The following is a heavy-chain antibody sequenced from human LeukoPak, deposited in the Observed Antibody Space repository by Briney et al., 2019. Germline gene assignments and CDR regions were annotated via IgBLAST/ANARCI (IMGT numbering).Heavy chain of an antibody. CDR2: ISYDGSEK. CDR1: GFTFSSYA. V-gene: IGHV3-30*04. J-gene: IGHJ3*02. Sequence: PGGSLRLSCAAPGFTFSSYAMDWVRQAPGKGLEWVAVISYDGSEKYYADSVKGRFTISRDNAKNSLYLQMSSLRAEDTAVYYCVRDHHRRHYDSQARDTFDIWGQGTMVTVSS. CDR3: VRDHHRRHYDSQARDTFDI. D-gene: IGHD3-22*01.